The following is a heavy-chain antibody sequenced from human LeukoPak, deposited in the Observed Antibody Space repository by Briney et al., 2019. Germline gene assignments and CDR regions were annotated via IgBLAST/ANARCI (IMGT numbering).Heavy chain of an antibody. V-gene: IGHV4-59*01. CDR1: GGSISSYY. J-gene: IGHJ4*02. CDR3: ARGITIFGVGATPAPDY. Sequence: PSETLSLTCTVSGGSISSYYWSRIRQPPGKGLEWIGYIYYSGSTNYNPSLKSRVTISVDTSKNQLSLKLSSVTAADTAVYYCARGITIFGVGATPAPDYWGQGTLVTVSS. CDR2: IYYSGST. D-gene: IGHD3-3*01.